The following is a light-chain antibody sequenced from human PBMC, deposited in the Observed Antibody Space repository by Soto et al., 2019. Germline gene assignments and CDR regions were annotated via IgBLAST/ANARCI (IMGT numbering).Light chain of an antibody. V-gene: IGKV1-33*01. CDR1: QVIMFY. CDR3: QQYDDLPLT. J-gene: IGKJ4*01. Sequence: DITMTQSPSSLSASVGDRVSITCQASQVIMFYLNWYQQKPGKAPKLLISGASNLEPGVPSRFTGSGSETMFTLTISSLQPEDFATYYCQQYDDLPLTFGGGTHVE. CDR2: GAS.